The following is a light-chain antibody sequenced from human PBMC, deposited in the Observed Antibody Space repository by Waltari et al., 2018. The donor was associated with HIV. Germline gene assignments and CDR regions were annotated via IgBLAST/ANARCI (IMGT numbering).Light chain of an antibody. CDR2: GND. CDR1: SSNIGAGYD. V-gene: IGLV1-40*01. CDR3: QSYDSTLSGSDWV. Sequence: QSVLTQPPSVSGAPGQRVTISCTGSSSNIGAGYDVHWYQQLPGTAPKLLICGNDHRASGVPDRFSGSKSDPSASLAITGLQSEDEADYYCQSYDSTLSGSDWVFGGGTKLTVL. J-gene: IGLJ3*02.